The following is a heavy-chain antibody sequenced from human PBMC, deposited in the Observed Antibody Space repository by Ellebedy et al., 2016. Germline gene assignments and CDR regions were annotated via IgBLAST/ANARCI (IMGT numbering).Heavy chain of an antibody. CDR1: GFSFSRYG. CDR2: VSDNYDTT. D-gene: IGHD1-1*01. Sequence: GGSLRLXCVGSGFSFSRYGMNWVRQAPGQGLEWLAYVSDNYDTTHYANSVRDRFTISRDNAKASVYLQINNLGTEDTALYYCARDRIGDNWYTTFDCWGQGTLVTVSS. CDR3: ARDRIGDNWYTTFDC. V-gene: IGHV3-48*04. J-gene: IGHJ4*02.